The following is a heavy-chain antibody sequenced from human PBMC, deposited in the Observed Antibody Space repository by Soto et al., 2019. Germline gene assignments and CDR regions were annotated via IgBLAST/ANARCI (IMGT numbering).Heavy chain of an antibody. V-gene: IGHV3-30-3*01. J-gene: IGHJ6*02. D-gene: IGHD2-15*01. CDR1: GFTFSSYA. CDR3: ARETGWGYCSGGSCYSSGMDV. CDR2: ISYDGSNK. Sequence: QVQLVESGGGVVQPGRSLRLSCAASGFTFSSYAMHWVRQAPGKGLEWVAVISYDGSNKYYADSVKGRFTISRDNSKNTLYLQMNSLRAEDTAVYYCARETGWGYCSGGSCYSSGMDVWGQGTTVTVSS.